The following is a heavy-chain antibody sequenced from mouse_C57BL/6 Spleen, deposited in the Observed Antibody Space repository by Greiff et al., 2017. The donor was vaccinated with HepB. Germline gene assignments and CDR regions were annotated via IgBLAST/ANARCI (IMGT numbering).Heavy chain of an antibody. CDR1: GFTFSNYW. CDR3: TVYDYETADV. V-gene: IGHV6-3*01. CDR2: IRLKSDNYAT. D-gene: IGHD2-4*01. Sequence: EVKVVESGGGLVQPGGSMKLSCVASGFTFSNYWMNWVRQSPEKGLEWVAQIRLKSDNYATHYAESVKGRFTISRDDSKSSVYLQMNNLRAEDTGIYYCTVYDYETADVWGTGTTVTVSS. J-gene: IGHJ1*03.